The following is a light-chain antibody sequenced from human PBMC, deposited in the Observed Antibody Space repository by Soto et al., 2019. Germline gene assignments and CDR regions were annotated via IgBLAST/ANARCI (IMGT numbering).Light chain of an antibody. CDR2: GNS. CDR1: SSNIGAPYD. J-gene: IGLJ3*02. Sequence: QLVLTQPPSVSGAPGQRVTISCTGSSSNIGAPYDVHWYQQLPGAAPKLLIYGNSNRPSGVPDRFSGSKSGTSASLAITGLQAEDEADYYCQSYDSSLSAWVFGGGTKLTVL. CDR3: QSYDSSLSAWV. V-gene: IGLV1-40*01.